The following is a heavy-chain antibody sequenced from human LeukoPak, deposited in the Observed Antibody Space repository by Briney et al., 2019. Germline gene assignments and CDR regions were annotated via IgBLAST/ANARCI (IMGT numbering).Heavy chain of an antibody. J-gene: IGHJ4*02. CDR1: GYTFTGYY. D-gene: IGHD5-24*01. V-gene: IGHV1-2*02. CDR2: INPNSGGT. CDR3: ARDTRRDGSNYFDY. Sequence: ASVTLSCKASGYTFTGYYMHWVRQAPGQGLEWMGWINPNSGGTNYAQKFQGRVTMTRDTSISTAYMELSRLRSDDTAVYYCARDTRRDGSNYFDYWGQGTLVTVSS.